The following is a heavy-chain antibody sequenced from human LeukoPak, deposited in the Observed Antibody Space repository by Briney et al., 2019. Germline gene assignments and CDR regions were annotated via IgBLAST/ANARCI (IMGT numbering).Heavy chain of an antibody. CDR2: INYSGST. Sequence: GSLRLSCAASGFTFSNYAMSWIRQPPGKGLEWIGYINYSGSTNYNPSLKSRVTISADTSKNQFSLKLSSVTAADTAVYYCARPYSSGWYGVFDVWGQGTMVTVSS. CDR1: GFTFSNYA. D-gene: IGHD6-19*01. V-gene: IGHV4-59*01. J-gene: IGHJ3*01. CDR3: ARPYSSGWYGVFDV.